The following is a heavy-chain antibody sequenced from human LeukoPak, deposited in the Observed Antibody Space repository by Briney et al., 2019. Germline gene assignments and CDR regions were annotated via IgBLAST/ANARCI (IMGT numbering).Heavy chain of an antibody. CDR2: ISGSGGST. Sequence: PGGSLRLSCAASGFTFSSYAMSWVRQAPGKGLEWVSAISGSGGSTYYADSVKGRFTISRDNSKNTLYLQMNSLRAEDTAVYYCAKDFSGAPVDTAMVFRIFDYWGQGTLVTVSS. CDR3: AKDFSGAPVDTAMVFRIFDY. CDR1: GFTFSSYA. D-gene: IGHD5-18*01. J-gene: IGHJ4*02. V-gene: IGHV3-23*01.